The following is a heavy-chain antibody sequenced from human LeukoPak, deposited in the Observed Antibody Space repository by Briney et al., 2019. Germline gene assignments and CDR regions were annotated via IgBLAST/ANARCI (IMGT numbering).Heavy chain of an antibody. V-gene: IGHV3-33*01. D-gene: IGHD3-9*01. CDR2: IWYDGSNK. J-gene: IGHJ4*02. CDR1: GFTFSSYG. Sequence: GSLRLSCAASGFTFSSYGMHWVRQAPGKGLEWVAVIWYDGSNKYYADSVKGRFTTSRDNSKNTLYLQMNSLRAEDTAVYYCARDVAHYDILTGYLFDYWGQGTLVTVSS. CDR3: ARDVAHYDILTGYLFDY.